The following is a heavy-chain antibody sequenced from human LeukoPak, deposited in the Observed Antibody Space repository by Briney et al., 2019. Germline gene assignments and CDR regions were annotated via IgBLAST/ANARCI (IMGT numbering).Heavy chain of an antibody. CDR1: GFIFSNYW. J-gene: IGHJ4*02. V-gene: IGHV3-74*01. CDR2: IASDGSST. CDR3: ARDGSLPDY. Sequence: GGSLRLSCAASGFIFSNYWVHWVRQAPGKGLVWVSRIASDGSSTNYADSVKGRFTISRDNAKNTLYLQMDSLRAEDTAVYYCARDGSLPDYWGQGTLVTVSS.